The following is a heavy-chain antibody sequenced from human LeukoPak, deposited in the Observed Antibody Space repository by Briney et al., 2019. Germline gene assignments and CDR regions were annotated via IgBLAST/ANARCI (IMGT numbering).Heavy chain of an antibody. CDR3: ARDPGSAWYDY. J-gene: IGHJ4*02. D-gene: IGHD6-19*01. Sequence: ASVKVSCKASGYTFTSDGFTWVRQAPGQGLEWVGSISTSNGNRIYAQTLQGRVTMTTDTSTSTAFMELRSLRSDDTAVYYCARDPGSAWYDYWGQGTLVTVSS. CDR1: GYTFTSDG. CDR2: ISTSNGNR. V-gene: IGHV1-18*04.